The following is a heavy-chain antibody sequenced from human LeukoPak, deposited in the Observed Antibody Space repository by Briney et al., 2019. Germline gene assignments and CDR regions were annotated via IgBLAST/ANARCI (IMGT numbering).Heavy chain of an antibody. J-gene: IGHJ4*02. CDR2: ISYDGSNK. CDR1: GFTFSSTS. V-gene: IGHV3-30-3*01. CDR3: ARDYYDSSGYYYYFDY. D-gene: IGHD3-22*01. Sequence: GGSLRLSCAASGFTFSSTSMSWVRQAPGKGLEWVAVISYDGSNKYYADSVKGRFTISRDNSKNTLYLQMNSLRAEDTAVYYCARDYYDSSGYYYYFDYWGQGTLVTVSS.